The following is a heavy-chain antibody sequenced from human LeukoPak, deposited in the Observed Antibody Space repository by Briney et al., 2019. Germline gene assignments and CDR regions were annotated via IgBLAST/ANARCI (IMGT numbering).Heavy chain of an antibody. V-gene: IGHV4-34*01. J-gene: IGHJ4*02. CDR2: IYYSGST. CDR3: ASLRTGDFDY. D-gene: IGHD3-10*01. CDR1: GGSFSGYY. Sequence: SETLSLTCAVYGGSFSGYYWSWIRQPPGKGLEWIGNIYYSGSTYYNPSFKSRLTISVDTSKNQFSLKLSSVTAADTAVYYCASLRTGDFDYWGQGALVTVSS.